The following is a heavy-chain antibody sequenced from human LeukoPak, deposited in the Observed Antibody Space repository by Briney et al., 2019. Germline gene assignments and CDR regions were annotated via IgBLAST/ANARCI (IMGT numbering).Heavy chain of an antibody. J-gene: IGHJ4*02. D-gene: IGHD1-26*01. CDR3: ATRYSGSDYPGWPFDY. CDR2: IKSDGSST. V-gene: IGHV3-74*03. Sequence: GGSLRLSCAASGFTFSSYWMHWVRQAPGKGLVWVSRIKSDGSSTEYADSVKGRFTISRDNAKNTLYLKMNGLRAEDTAVYYCATRYSGSDYPGWPFDYWGQGTLVTVSS. CDR1: GFTFSSYW.